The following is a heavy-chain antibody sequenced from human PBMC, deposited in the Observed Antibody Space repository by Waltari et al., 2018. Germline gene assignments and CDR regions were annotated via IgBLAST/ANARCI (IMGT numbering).Heavy chain of an antibody. J-gene: IGHJ6*02. CDR3: ASLMARAVPLGYYYYYGMDV. CDR2: INHMGST. CDR1: GGSFSGYY. Sequence: QVQLQQWGAGLLKPSETLSLTCAVYGGSFSGYYWSWIRQPPGKGLGGIGEINHMGSTNYNPALRSRVTRSVDTSKNQCSLKLSSGTAADTAVYYWASLMARAVPLGYYYYYGMDVWGQGTTVTVSS. D-gene: IGHD1-26*01. V-gene: IGHV4-34*01.